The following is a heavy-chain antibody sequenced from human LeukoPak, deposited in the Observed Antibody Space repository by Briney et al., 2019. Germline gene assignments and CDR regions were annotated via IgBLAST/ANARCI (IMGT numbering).Heavy chain of an antibody. CDR2: ISGSGGST. CDR1: GFTFCSYA. CDR3: AREGCGDTSCYTNDY. V-gene: IGHV3-23*01. Sequence: PGGSLRLSCAASGFTFCSYAMSWVRQAPGKGLEWVSAISGSGGSTYYADSVKGRFTISRDNSKNTLYLQMNSLETEDTAVYYCAREGCGDTSCYTNDYWGQGTLVTVSS. D-gene: IGHD2-2*02. J-gene: IGHJ4*02.